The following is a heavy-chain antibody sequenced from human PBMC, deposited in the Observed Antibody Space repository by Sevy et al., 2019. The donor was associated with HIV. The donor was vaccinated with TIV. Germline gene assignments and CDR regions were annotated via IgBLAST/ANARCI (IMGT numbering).Heavy chain of an antibody. CDR3: ARGVAAARPYYYYGMDV. D-gene: IGHD6-13*01. V-gene: IGHV1-69*13. Sequence: ASVKVSCKASGGTFSSYAISWVRQAPGQGLEWMGGIIPIFSTANYAQKFQGRVTITADESTSTAYMELSSLRSEDTAVYYCARGVAAARPYYYYGMDVWGQGTTVTVSS. J-gene: IGHJ6*02. CDR2: IIPIFSTA. CDR1: GGTFSSYA.